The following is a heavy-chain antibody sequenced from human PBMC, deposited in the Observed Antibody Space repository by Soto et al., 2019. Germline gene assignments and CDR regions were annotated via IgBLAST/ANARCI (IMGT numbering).Heavy chain of an antibody. Sequence: YVTMPLPCTIAAYSIGHFLRNWIRHTPGKGLEWIGYISYSGSTSYNPSLQSRVTISSDTSKNHFSLKLSSVTAADTAVYYCAIARQGEQGRREDGWGKGTAATVDS. CDR1: AYSIGHFL. CDR2: ISYSGST. D-gene: IGHD1-26*01. CDR3: AIARQGEQGRREDG. V-gene: IGHV4-59*01. J-gene: IGHJ6*04.